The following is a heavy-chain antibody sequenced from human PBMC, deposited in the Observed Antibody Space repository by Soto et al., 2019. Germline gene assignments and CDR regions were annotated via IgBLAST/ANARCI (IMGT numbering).Heavy chain of an antibody. CDR3: ARDRLRGYDSSGFYS. Sequence: GASVKVSCKASGYSFSFYGINWVRQAPGQGLEWMGWINPSCGNRNFAQKFEDRVTMTTATSTNTVFLELRSLKSDDTAIYYCARDRLRGYDSSGFYSWGQGTMVTVSS. D-gene: IGHD3-22*01. J-gene: IGHJ4*02. CDR1: GYSFSFYG. CDR2: INPSCGNR. V-gene: IGHV1-18*01.